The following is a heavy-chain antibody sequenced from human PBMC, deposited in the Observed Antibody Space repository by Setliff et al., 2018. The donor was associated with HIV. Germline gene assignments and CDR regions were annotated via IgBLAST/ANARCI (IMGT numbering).Heavy chain of an antibody. CDR2: VNTKTGNP. CDR3: AREFLLGDLSFPAN. J-gene: IGHJ4*02. D-gene: IGHD3-16*02. V-gene: IGHV7-4-1*02. CDR1: GYIFTNDS. Sequence: VKVSCKASGYIFTNDSMNWVRQAPGQGLEWMGWVNTKTGNPTYAQDFTGRFVFSLDTSVNTAYLEISGLKIEDTAVYFCAREFLLGDLSFPANWGQGTLVTVSS.